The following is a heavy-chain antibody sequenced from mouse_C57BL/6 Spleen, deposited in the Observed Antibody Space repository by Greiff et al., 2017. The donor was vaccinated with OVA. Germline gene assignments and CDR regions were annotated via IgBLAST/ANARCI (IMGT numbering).Heavy chain of an antibody. CDR3: ARGGLRPGWYFDV. Sequence: QVQLKQPGAELVRPGSSVKLSCKASGYTFTSYWMHWVKQRPIQGLEWIGNIDPSDSETHYNQKFKDKATLTVDKSSSTAYMHLSSLTSEDSAVYYCARGGLRPGWYFDVWGTGTTVTVSS. CDR2: IDPSDSET. CDR1: GYTFTSYW. J-gene: IGHJ1*03. D-gene: IGHD2-4*01. V-gene: IGHV1-52*01.